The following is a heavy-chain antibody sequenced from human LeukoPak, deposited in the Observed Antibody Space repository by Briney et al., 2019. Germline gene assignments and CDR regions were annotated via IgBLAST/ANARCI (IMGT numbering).Heavy chain of an antibody. CDR2: IYSGGTT. Sequence: GGSLRLSCVASGLTVSSNYMSWVRQAPGRGLEWVSVIYSGGTTYYADSVKGRFTISRDNSKNTLYLQMNSLRAEDTAVYYCARAPPHCTSTNCYADYWGQGTLVTVSS. J-gene: IGHJ4*02. D-gene: IGHD2-2*01. CDR1: GLTVSSNY. V-gene: IGHV3-53*01. CDR3: ARAPPHCTSTNCYADY.